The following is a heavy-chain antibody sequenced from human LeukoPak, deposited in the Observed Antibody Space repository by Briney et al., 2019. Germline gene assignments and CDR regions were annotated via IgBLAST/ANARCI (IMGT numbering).Heavy chain of an antibody. J-gene: IGHJ4*02. CDR1: GGSISSSSYY. D-gene: IGHD3-10*01. V-gene: IGHV4-39*07. Sequence: PSETLSLTCTVSGGSISSSSYYWSWIRQPPGKGLEWIGEINHSGSTNYNPSLKSRVTISVDTSKNQFSLKLSSVTAADTAVYYCAREGITMVRGVITNGVDYFDYWGQGTLVTVSS. CDR2: INHSGST. CDR3: AREGITMVRGVITNGVDYFDY.